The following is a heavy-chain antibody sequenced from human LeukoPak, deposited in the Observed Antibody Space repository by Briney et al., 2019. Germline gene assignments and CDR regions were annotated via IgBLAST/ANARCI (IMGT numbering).Heavy chain of an antibody. D-gene: IGHD2-2*01. J-gene: IGHJ5*02. V-gene: IGHV3-74*01. CDR2: INSDGSST. CDR1: GFTFITYW. Sequence: GGSLRLSCAASGFTFITYWMHWVRQAPGKRLVWVSRINSDGSSTSYADSVKGRFTISRDNAKNTLYLQMNSLRAEDTAVYYCASGVGYCSSTSCYWWFDPWGQGTLVTVSS. CDR3: ASGVGYCSSTSCYWWFDP.